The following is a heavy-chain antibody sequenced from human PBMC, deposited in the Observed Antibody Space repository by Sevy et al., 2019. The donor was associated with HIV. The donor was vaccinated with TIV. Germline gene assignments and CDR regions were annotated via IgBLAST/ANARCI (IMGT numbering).Heavy chain of an antibody. D-gene: IGHD1-7*01. CDR2: IKQDGSEK. Sequence: GGSLRLSCAASGFTFSSYWMSWVRQAPGKGLEWVANIKQDGSEKYYVDSVKGRFTISRDNAKNSLYLQMNSLRAEDTAVYYCARDWLYVPSKLELLGGMDVWGQWTTVTVSS. J-gene: IGHJ6*02. V-gene: IGHV3-7*01. CDR3: ARDWLYVPSKLELLGGMDV. CDR1: GFTFSSYW.